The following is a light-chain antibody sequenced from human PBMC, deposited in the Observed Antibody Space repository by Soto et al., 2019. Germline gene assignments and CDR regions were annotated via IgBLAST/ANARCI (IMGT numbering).Light chain of an antibody. CDR1: STDIGVYNY. CDR2: EDT. V-gene: IGLV2-14*01. Sequence: QSALTQPASVSGSPGQSITISCTGTSTDIGVYNYVSWYQQHPGKAPKVMIYEDTNRPSGVSNRFSGSKSGDTASLTISGLQSEDEADYYCSSYTTSATLVFGGGTKLTVL. CDR3: SSYTTSATLV. J-gene: IGLJ3*02.